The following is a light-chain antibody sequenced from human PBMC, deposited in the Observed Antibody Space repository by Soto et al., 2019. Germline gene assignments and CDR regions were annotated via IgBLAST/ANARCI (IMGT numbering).Light chain of an antibody. CDR2: DAS. J-gene: IGKJ1*01. V-gene: IGKV3-15*01. CDR1: QSVGYN. Sequence: EIVMTQSPDTLSVSPGETATLSCRASQSVGYNLAWYQQKPGQAPRLLISDASTRATGLPARFSGSGSGTDCTLTISGLQSEDFALYYCQQYNNWPKTFGHGTKVEIK. CDR3: QQYNNWPKT.